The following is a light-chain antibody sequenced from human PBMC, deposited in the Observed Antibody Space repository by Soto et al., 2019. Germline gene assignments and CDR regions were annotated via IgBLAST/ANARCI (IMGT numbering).Light chain of an antibody. Sequence: DVQMTQSPSTLSASVGDRVTITCRASQSINNWLAWYQQKPGKAPNLLIYMASTLESGVPSRFSGGGSGTEFTLTISSLQPDDFATYYCQQYNNYSRWTFGQGTKVEIK. CDR1: QSINNW. CDR2: MAS. V-gene: IGKV1-5*03. CDR3: QQYNNYSRWT. J-gene: IGKJ1*01.